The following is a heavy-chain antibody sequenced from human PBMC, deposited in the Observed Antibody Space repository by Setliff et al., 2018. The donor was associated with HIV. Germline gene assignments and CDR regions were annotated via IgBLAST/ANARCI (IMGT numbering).Heavy chain of an antibody. CDR3: ARDQGRPTGSWWDQASSWYLDS. J-gene: IGHJ5*01. CDR1: GDSISSGFYY. Sequence: SETLSLTCTLSGDSISSGFYYWGWIRQSPGRGLEWIGEINHGGSTIYNPSLKSRVTISIDTSKNQFSLNLTSVTAADTAIYFCARDQGRPTGSWWDQASSWYLDSWGQGVLVTVSS. V-gene: IGHV4-39*07. CDR2: INHGGST. D-gene: IGHD6-13*01.